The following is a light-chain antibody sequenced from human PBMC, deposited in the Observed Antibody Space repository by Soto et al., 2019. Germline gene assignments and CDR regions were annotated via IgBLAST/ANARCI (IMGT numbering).Light chain of an antibody. V-gene: IGKV1-5*01. J-gene: IGKJ1*01. CDR3: QQYETFSGT. CDR2: DAS. CDR1: QSVSTR. Sequence: DIQMTQSPSTLSASVGDRVTITCRASQSVSTRLAWYQQKPGKAPKVLIYDASALPRGVPSRFSGSGSGTKFTLTIASLQPDDFATYYCQQYETFSGTFGPGTKVDI.